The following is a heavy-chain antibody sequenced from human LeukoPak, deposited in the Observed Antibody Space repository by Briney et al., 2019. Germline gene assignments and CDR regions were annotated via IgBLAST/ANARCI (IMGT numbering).Heavy chain of an antibody. CDR3: AKGGGYAPLDY. V-gene: IGHV3-23*01. Sequence: GGSLRLSCAASGFTFSSSAMTGVRHTPGKGLEWVSAINGDGSDTIYTDSVKDRFTVSRDNSKNTLYLQMQSLRAEDTAVYYCAKGGGYAPLDYWGQGTLVSVSS. CDR2: INGDGSDT. J-gene: IGHJ4*02. CDR1: GFTFSSSA. D-gene: IGHD5-12*01.